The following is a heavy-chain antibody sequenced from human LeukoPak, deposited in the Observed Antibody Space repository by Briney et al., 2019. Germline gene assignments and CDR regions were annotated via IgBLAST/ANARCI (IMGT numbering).Heavy chain of an antibody. D-gene: IGHD3-22*01. J-gene: IGHJ3*02. V-gene: IGHV3-9*01. CDR1: GFTFDDYA. CDR2: ISWNSGSI. CDR3: AKEAPDLDSAFDI. Sequence: PGGSLRLSCAASGFTFDDYAMDWVRQAPGKVLEWVSGISWNSGSICYADSVKGRFNISRDNAKNSLYLQMNSLRAEDTALYYCAKEAPDLDSAFDIWGQGTMVTVSS.